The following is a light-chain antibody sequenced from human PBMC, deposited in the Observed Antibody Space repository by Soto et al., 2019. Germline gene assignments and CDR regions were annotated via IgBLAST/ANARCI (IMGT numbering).Light chain of an antibody. CDR1: SSDVGGYDY. CDR3: SSYTSDSTWV. CDR2: EVS. V-gene: IGLV2-14*01. J-gene: IGLJ3*02. Sequence: QSALTQPPSASGSPGQSVTISCTGTSSDVGGYDYVSWYQQHPGKAPRLLIFEVSNRPSGVSNRFSGSKSGYTASLTISGLQAEDEADYYCSSYTSDSTWVFGGGTKLTVL.